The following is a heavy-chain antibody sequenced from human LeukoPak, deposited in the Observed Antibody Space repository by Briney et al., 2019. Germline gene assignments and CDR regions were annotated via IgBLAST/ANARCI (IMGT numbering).Heavy chain of an antibody. V-gene: IGHV3-30*02. CDR3: AKPRDSSSSSFDY. J-gene: IGHJ4*02. CDR1: GFTFSSYG. D-gene: IGHD6-6*01. CDR2: IRYDGSNK. Sequence: GGSLRLSCAASGFTFSSYGMHWVRQAPGKGLEWVAFIRYDGSNKYYADSVKGRFTISRDNSKNTLYLQMNSLRAEDTAVYYCAKPRDSSSSSFDYWGQGTLVTVSS.